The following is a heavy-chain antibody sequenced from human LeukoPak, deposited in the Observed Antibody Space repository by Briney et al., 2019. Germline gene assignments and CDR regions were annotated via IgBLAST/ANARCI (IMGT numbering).Heavy chain of an antibody. CDR3: AKNIGGFDY. CDR1: GFTFSTHS. J-gene: IGHJ4*02. CDR2: ISGSDGST. V-gene: IGHV3-23*01. D-gene: IGHD2-15*01. Sequence: QSGGSLRLSCAASGFTFSTHSMNWVRQAPGKGLEWVSGISGSDGSTYYADSVKGRFIISRDNSKNTLYLQMNSLRAEDTAVYYCAKNIGGFDYWGQGTLVTVSS.